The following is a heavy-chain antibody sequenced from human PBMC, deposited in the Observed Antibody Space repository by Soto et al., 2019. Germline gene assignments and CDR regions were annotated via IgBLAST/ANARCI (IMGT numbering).Heavy chain of an antibody. Sequence: SVKVSCKASGGTFSSYAISWVRQAPGQGLEWMGGITPIFGTANYAQKFQGRVTITADESTSTAYMELSSLRSEDTAVYYCARDPGGYYYYFDYWGQGTLVTVSS. CDR2: ITPIFGTA. V-gene: IGHV1-69*13. CDR1: GGTFSSYA. J-gene: IGHJ4*02. D-gene: IGHD3-22*01. CDR3: ARDPGGYYYYFDY.